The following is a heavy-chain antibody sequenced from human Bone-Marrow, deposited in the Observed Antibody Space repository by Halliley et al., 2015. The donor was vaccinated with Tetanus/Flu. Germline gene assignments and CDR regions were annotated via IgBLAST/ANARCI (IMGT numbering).Heavy chain of an antibody. CDR3: AKEGLPDLQMFDF. Sequence: EGVSSISRRASATDYAGFVKGRFTISRDNSRNTLSLQMDSLRADDTGIYYCAKEGLPDLQMFDFWGQGTPVTVSS. CDR2: ISRRASAT. D-gene: IGHD3-16*01. V-gene: IGHV3-23*01. J-gene: IGHJ4*02.